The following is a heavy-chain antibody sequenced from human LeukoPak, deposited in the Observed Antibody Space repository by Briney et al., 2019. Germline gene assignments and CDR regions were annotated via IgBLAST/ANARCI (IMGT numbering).Heavy chain of an antibody. J-gene: IGHJ4*02. Sequence: GGCLRLSCAASGFTFSSYGMHWVRQAPGKGLEWVAVISYDGSNKYYADSVKGRFTISRDNSKNTLYLQMNSLRAEDTAVYYCAKDAVAGFYYFDYWGQGTLVTVSS. V-gene: IGHV3-30*18. CDR1: GFTFSSYG. D-gene: IGHD6-19*01. CDR3: AKDAVAGFYYFDY. CDR2: ISYDGSNK.